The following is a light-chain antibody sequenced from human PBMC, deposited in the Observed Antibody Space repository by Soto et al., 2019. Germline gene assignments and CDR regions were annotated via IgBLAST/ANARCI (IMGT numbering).Light chain of an antibody. CDR3: QQLNSYPQT. CDR1: QGISSY. V-gene: IGKV1-9*01. CDR2: AAS. J-gene: IGKJ3*01. Sequence: DILLTQSPSFLSASVGDRATITCRASQGISSYLAWYQQKPGKAPKLLIYAASTLQSGVPSRFSGSGSGTEFTLTISSLQPEDFATYYCQQLNSYPQTFGPGTKVDIK.